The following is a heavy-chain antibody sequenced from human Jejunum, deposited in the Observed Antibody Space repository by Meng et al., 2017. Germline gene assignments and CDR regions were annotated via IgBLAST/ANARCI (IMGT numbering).Heavy chain of an antibody. CDR3: AKDPNGDYLGAFDF. Sequence: GESLKISCEGTGFTFSDYGMIWIRQAPGKGLEWVSSITGSGSGTFHAESVKGRFSTSRDNSRNTLYLQMNSLRVEDTAVYYCAKDPNGDYLGAFDFWGQGTMVTVSS. J-gene: IGHJ3*01. CDR1: GFTFSDYG. CDR2: ITGSGSGT. D-gene: IGHD4-17*01. V-gene: IGHV3-23*01.